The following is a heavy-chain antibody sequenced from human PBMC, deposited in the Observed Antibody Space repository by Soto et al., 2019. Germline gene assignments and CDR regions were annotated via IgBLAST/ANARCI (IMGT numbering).Heavy chain of an antibody. J-gene: IGHJ4*02. Sequence: SVKVSCKASGFTFTSSAVQWVRQARGQRLEWIGWIVVGSGNTNYAQKFQERVTITRDMSTSTAYMELSSLRSEDTAVYYCAAASDDYGDYPEKTRNDYWGQGTLVTVSS. CDR1: GFTFTSSA. V-gene: IGHV1-58*01. CDR2: IVVGSGNT. D-gene: IGHD4-17*01. CDR3: AAASDDYGDYPEKTRNDY.